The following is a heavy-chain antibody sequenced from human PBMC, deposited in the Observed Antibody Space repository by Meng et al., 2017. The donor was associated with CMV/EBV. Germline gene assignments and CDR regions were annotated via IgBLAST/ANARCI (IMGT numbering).Heavy chain of an antibody. D-gene: IGHD3-3*01. J-gene: IGHJ4*02. V-gene: IGHV4-39*07. CDR2: IYYSGST. Sequence: SETLSLTCTVSGCSISSSSYYWGWIRQPPGKGLEWIGSIYYSGSTYYNPSLKSRVTISVDTSKNQFSLKLSSVTAPDAAVYYCACGTIFGVIFNEQFDYWGQGTMVTVSS. CDR3: ACGTIFGVIFNEQFDY. CDR1: GCSISSSSYY.